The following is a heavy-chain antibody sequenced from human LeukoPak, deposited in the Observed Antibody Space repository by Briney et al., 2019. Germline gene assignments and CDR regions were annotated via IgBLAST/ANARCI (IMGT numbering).Heavy chain of an antibody. V-gene: IGHV4-59*01. Sequence: SETLSLTCTVSGGSISSYYWSWIRQPPGKGLEWIGYIYYSGSTNYKSSLKSRVTISVDTSKNQFSLKLSSVTAADTAVYYCARTTEGGYSYGYFYYYYVDVWGKGTTVTMSS. D-gene: IGHD5-18*01. CDR3: ARTTEGGYSYGYFYYYYVDV. J-gene: IGHJ6*03. CDR2: IYYSGST. CDR1: GGSISSYY.